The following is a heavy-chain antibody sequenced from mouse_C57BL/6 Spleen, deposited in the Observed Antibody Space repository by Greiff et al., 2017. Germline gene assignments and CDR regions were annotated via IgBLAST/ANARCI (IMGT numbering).Heavy chain of an antibody. CDR3: ARHDYDYDYFDY. Sequence: QVHVKQSGAELVKPGASVKLSCKASGYTFTEYTIHWVKQRSGQGLEWIGWFYPGSGSIKYNEKFKDKATLTADKSSSTVYMELSRLTSEDSAVYFCARHDYDYDYFDYWGQGTTLTVSS. J-gene: IGHJ2*01. D-gene: IGHD2-4*01. V-gene: IGHV1-62-2*01. CDR1: GYTFTEYT. CDR2: FYPGSGSI.